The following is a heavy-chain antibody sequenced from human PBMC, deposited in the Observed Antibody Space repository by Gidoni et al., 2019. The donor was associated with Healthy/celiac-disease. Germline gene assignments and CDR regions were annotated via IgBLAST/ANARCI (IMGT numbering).Heavy chain of an antibody. V-gene: IGHV3-23*01. Sequence: EVQLLESGGGLVQPGGSLRLSCAASGFTFSRYAMSWVGQAPGQGLGWVSAISGSGGSTYYADSVKGRFTISRDNSKNTLYLQMNSLRAEDTAVYYCAKIISHCSSTSCYTYYFDYWGQGTLVTVSS. CDR1: GFTFSRYA. D-gene: IGHD2-2*02. CDR2: ISGSGGST. J-gene: IGHJ4*02. CDR3: AKIISHCSSTSCYTYYFDY.